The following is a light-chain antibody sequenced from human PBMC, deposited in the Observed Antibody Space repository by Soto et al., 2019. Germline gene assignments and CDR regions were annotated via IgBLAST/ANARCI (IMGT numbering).Light chain of an antibody. CDR2: DAS. Sequence: EIVLTQSPATLSLSPGNRATLSCRASQSGSGYLAWYQQKPGQAPRLLIYDASNRATGIPARFSGSGSGTDFPLTITSLEPEDFAVYYCQQRSNWPSTFGGGTKVE. CDR1: QSGSGY. V-gene: IGKV3-11*01. J-gene: IGKJ4*01. CDR3: QQRSNWPST.